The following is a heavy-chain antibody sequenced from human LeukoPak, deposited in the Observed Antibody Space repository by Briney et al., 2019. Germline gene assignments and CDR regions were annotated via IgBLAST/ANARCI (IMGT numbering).Heavy chain of an antibody. D-gene: IGHD5-12*01. CDR1: GGSITTSDYY. Sequence: SDTLSLTCSVSGGSITTSDYYWGWIRQPPGKGLEWIGSIYYSGTTYYNPSLKSRVTMSLDTSKNQFSLKVTSVTAADTAVYYCARVVGGYEPFFDYWGQGTLVTVSS. V-gene: IGHV4-39*01. CDR2: IYYSGTT. J-gene: IGHJ4*02. CDR3: ARVVGGYEPFFDY.